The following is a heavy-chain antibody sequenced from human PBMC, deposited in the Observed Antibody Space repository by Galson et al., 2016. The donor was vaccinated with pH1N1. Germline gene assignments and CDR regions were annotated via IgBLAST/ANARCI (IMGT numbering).Heavy chain of an antibody. V-gene: IGHV4-4*01. Sequence: ETLSLTCAVSGGSISIINWWSWVRQPPGKGLEWIGEIYQRGNTNYNPSLKSRVTISLDNSKNQFSLRLSSVTAADTAVYSCVGGGYSYDLDYPFGMDVWGQGTTVTVSS. CDR2: IYQRGNT. CDR3: VGGGYSYDLDYPFGMDV. J-gene: IGHJ6*02. CDR1: GGSISIINW. D-gene: IGHD5-18*01.